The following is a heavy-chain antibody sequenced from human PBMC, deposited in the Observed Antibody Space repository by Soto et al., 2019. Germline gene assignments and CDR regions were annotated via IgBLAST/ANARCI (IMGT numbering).Heavy chain of an antibody. CDR3: ARGSTTNWYFDL. CDR2: IIPLFGTA. D-gene: IGHD1-1*01. CDR1: GGTFSNYA. J-gene: IGHJ2*01. Sequence: QLQLVQSGAEVKKPGSSVKVSCRASGGTFSNYAISWVRQAPGQGLEWMGGIIPLFGTANYVQKFQGRVTITADKSTSTAYMELNSLRSEYTAVYYCARGSTTNWYFDLWGRGTLVTVSS. V-gene: IGHV1-69*06.